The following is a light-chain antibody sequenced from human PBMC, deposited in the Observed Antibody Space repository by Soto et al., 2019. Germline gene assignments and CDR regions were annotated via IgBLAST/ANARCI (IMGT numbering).Light chain of an antibody. CDR3: XQYNKWPLT. V-gene: IGKV3-15*01. CDR1: QSVSSD. CDR2: DTS. J-gene: IGKJ4*01. Sequence: EIVMTQSPATLSVSPGERATLSCRASQSVSSDLVWYQQKAGQAPRLLIYDTSTRATGIPARFSGSGSGTEFTLTISSLQSEDSAXYHCXQYNKWPLTFGGGTKVEIK.